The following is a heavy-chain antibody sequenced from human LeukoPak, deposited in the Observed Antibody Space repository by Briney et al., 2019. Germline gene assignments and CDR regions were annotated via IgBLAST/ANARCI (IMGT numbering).Heavy chain of an antibody. CDR2: ISAYNGNT. CDR3: ARGARGYSYGTFDY. D-gene: IGHD5-18*01. V-gene: IGHV1-18*01. J-gene: IGHJ4*02. Sequence: ASVKVSCKASGYTFTSYGISWVRQAPGQGLEWMGWISAYNGNTNYAQKLQGRVTMTTDKSTSTAYMELRSLRSDDTAVYYCARGARGYSYGTFDYWGQGTLVTVSS. CDR1: GYTFTSYG.